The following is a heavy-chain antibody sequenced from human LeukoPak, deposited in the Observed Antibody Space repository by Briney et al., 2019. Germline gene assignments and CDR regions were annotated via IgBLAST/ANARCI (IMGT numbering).Heavy chain of an antibody. Sequence: PGGSLRLSCAASGFTVSSNYMSWVRQAPGKGLEWVSVIYSGGSTYYADSVKGRFTISRDNSKNTLYLQMNSLRAEDTAVYYCARDGLLWFGELSDWGQGTLVTVSS. CDR2: IYSGGST. CDR3: ARDGLLWFGELSD. V-gene: IGHV3-66*01. J-gene: IGHJ4*02. CDR1: GFTVSSNY. D-gene: IGHD3-10*01.